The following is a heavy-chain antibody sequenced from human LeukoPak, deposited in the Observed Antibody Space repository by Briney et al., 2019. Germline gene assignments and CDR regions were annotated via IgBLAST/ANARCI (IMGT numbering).Heavy chain of an antibody. CDR2: IKQDGSEK. D-gene: IGHD7-27*01. J-gene: IGHJ4*02. CDR3: ARGAWGLDY. Sequence: PGGSLRLSCAASGFTFSSYWMTWVRQAPGKGLEWVATIKQDGSEKYCVDSVKGRFTISRDNARNSLYLQMNSLRAENTAVYYCARGAWGLDYWGQGTLVTVSS. CDR1: GFTFSSYW. V-gene: IGHV3-7*04.